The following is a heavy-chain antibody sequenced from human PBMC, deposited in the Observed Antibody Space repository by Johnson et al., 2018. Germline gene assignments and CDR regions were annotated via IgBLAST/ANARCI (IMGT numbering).Heavy chain of an antibody. CDR1: GFTFGDYA. CDR3: TRDLCLIRVAYYGMDV. CDR2: IRSKAYGGTT. D-gene: IGHD3-22*01. J-gene: IGHJ6*02. V-gene: IGHV3-49*05. Sequence: EVQLVESGGGLVKPGRSLRLSCTASGFTFGDYAMSWFRQAPGKGLEWVGFIRSKAYGGTTEYAASMKGRFTISRDDSKSIAYLQMNSLKTEDTAVYYCTRDLCLIRVAYYGMDVWGQGTTVTVSS.